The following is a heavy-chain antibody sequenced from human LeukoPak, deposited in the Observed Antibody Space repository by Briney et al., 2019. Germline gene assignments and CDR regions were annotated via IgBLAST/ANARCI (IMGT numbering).Heavy chain of an antibody. CDR1: GFTFSSYG. V-gene: IGHV3-33*06. Sequence: GRSLRLSCAASGFTFSSYGMHWVRQAPGKGLEWVAVIWYDGSNKYYADSVKGRFTISRDNSKNTLYLQMNSLRAEDTAVYYCAKSSGGGNNWFDPWGQGTLVTVSS. D-gene: IGHD2-15*01. CDR3: AKSSGGGNNWFDP. CDR2: IWYDGSNK. J-gene: IGHJ5*02.